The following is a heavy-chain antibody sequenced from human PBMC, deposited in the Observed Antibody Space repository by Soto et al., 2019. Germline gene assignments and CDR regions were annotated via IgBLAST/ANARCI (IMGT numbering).Heavy chain of an antibody. CDR3: ASGHSSGYYDWFDP. J-gene: IGHJ5*02. Sequence: ETLSLSCAVYGGSFSGYYWSWIRQPPGKGLEWIGEINHSGSTNYNPSLKSRVTISVDTSKNQFSLKLRSVTAADTAVYYCASGHSSGYYDWFDPWGQGTLVTVSS. D-gene: IGHD3-22*01. CDR1: GGSFSGYY. V-gene: IGHV4-34*01. CDR2: INHSGST.